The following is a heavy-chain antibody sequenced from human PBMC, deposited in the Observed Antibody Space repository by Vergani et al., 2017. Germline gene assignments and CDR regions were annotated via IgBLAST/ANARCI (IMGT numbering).Heavy chain of an antibody. CDR3: ATKSCGTPGCQIGYFRE. Sequence: QVHLVESGGGVVQPGRSLRLSCVVSGFTFSYYGMHWVRQAPGKGLEWVAVISYDGTQKYYADSVKGRFTISRDNSKSTLYLQMNSLRTEETAVYYCATKSCGTPGCQIGYFREWGQGTLVTVSS. V-gene: IGHV3-30*03. CDR1: GFTFSYYG. D-gene: IGHD1-1*01. J-gene: IGHJ1*01. CDR2: ISYDGTQK.